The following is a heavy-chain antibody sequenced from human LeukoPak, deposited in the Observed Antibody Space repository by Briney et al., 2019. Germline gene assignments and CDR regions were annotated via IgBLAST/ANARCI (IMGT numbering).Heavy chain of an antibody. Sequence: PGGSLRLSCAASGFTFNTYAMSWVRQAPGKGLEGVSSISENGESTYYADSVKGRFTISRDNSRNTLYLQMNSLRAEDTAVYYCASYFHYGDYASLWYWAQGPLVTVSS. CDR3: ASYFHYGDYASLWY. V-gene: IGHV3-23*01. J-gene: IGHJ1*01. CDR2: ISENGEST. D-gene: IGHD4-17*01. CDR1: GFTFNTYA.